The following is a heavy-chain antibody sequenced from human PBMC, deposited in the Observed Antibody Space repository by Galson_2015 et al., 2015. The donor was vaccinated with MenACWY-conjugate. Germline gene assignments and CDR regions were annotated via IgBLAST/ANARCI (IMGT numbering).Heavy chain of an antibody. Sequence: SLRLSCAASGFTFGSFGMHWVRQAPGKGLEWVAVISYDGGNIYYGDSVKGRFTISRDNSKNTLYLQMNSLRIEDTAVYYCASPDTSGWSKAFAIWGQGTMVTVSS. CDR3: ASPDTSGWSKAFAI. V-gene: IGHV3-30*03. D-gene: IGHD6-19*01. J-gene: IGHJ3*02. CDR2: ISYDGGNI. CDR1: GFTFGSFG.